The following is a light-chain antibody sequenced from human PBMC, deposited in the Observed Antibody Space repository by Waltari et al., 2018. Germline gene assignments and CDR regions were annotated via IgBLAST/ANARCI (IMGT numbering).Light chain of an antibody. V-gene: IGLV2-8*01. Sequence: QSALTQPPSASGSPGQSVTISCTGTSSDVGAYNYVSWYQQHPGKAPKLMIYEVTTRPSGVPDRFSGSKSGNTASLTVSGLQAEDEADYYCSSFAGTNQGAFGGGTKLTVL. J-gene: IGLJ2*01. CDR1: SSDVGAYNY. CDR3: SSFAGTNQGA. CDR2: EVT.